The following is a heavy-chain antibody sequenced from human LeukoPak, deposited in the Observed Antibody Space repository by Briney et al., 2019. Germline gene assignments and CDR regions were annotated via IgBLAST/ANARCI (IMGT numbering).Heavy chain of an antibody. D-gene: IGHD3-22*01. CDR2: IYTSGNT. CDR3: AKDITTYYYDSNWYDP. CDR1: GGSISNYY. Sequence: SETLSLTCTVSGGSISNYYWSWIRQPAGKGLEWIGRIYTSGNTNYNPSLKSRVTMSVDTSKNHFYLRLSSVTAADTAVYYCAKDITTYYYDSNWYDPWGQGTLVTVSS. J-gene: IGHJ5*02. V-gene: IGHV4-4*07.